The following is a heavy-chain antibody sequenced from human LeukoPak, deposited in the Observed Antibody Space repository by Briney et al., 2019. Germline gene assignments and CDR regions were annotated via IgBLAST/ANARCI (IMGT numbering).Heavy chain of an antibody. V-gene: IGHV4-59*01. J-gene: IGHJ4*02. Sequence: KPSETLSLTCTVSGDSISSYYWSWIRQPSGKGLEWIGYSYHTGSTNYNPSLKSRVTISVDKSKNQFSLKLSSVTAGDTAVYYCATGYSSTWYYFDYWGQGTLVTVSS. CDR2: SYHTGST. CDR1: GDSISSYY. CDR3: ATGYSSTWYYFDY. D-gene: IGHD6-13*01.